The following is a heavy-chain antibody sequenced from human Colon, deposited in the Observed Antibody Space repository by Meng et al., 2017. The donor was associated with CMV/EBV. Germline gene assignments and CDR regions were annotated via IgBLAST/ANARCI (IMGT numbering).Heavy chain of an antibody. J-gene: IGHJ2*01. Sequence: FPFNNYRMTWVRLAPGKGLEWVSSISSVGTYISYVDSAKGRFTISRDNANNSLYLQINGLRAEDTAIYYCARERGGNIVATRLDFDLWGRGTLVTVSS. CDR3: ARERGGNIVATRLDFDL. V-gene: IGHV3-21*01. CDR1: FPFNNYR. CDR2: ISSVGTYI. D-gene: IGHD5-12*01.